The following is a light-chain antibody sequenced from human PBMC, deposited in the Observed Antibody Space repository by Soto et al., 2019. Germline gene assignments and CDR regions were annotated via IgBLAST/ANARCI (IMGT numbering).Light chain of an antibody. Sequence: QSALTQPPSVSGSPGQSVTISCTGTSSDVGTYNRVSWYQQYPGTAPKLMIYEVSNRPSGVPDRFSGSKSGNTASLIISGLQAEDEADYYCSSYTSSTTVVFGGGTKLTVL. V-gene: IGLV2-18*02. CDR1: SSDVGTYNR. CDR3: SSYTSSTTVV. CDR2: EVS. J-gene: IGLJ2*01.